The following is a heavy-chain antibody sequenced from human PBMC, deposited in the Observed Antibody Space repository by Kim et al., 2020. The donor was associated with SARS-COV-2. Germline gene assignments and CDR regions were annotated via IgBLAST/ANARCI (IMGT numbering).Heavy chain of an antibody. CDR1: GFTFDDYA. Sequence: GGSLRLSCAASGFTFDDYAMHWVRQAPGKGLEWVSGISWNSGTIGYADSVKGRFTISRDNAKNSLYLQMNSLRTEDTAVYYCAKAKLTMLQGDLYGMDF. V-gene: IGHV3-9*01. CDR3: AKAKLTMLQGDLYGMDF. CDR2: ISWNSGTI. D-gene: IGHD3-10*02. J-gene: IGHJ6*01.